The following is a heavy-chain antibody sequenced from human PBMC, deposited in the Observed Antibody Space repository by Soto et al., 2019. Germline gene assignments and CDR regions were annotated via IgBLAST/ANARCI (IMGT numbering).Heavy chain of an antibody. CDR1: GYTYISYS. J-gene: IGHJ5*02. Sequence: GASVKVSCKASGYTYISYSMHWVRQAPGQRLEWMGWINVGNGNTKYSQNFQGRVTINQDTSASTAYMELSSLTSEDTAVYYCAREKWGSGSRWLDPWCQGTLVTVSS. CDR3: AREKWGSGSRWLDP. D-gene: IGHD6-19*01. CDR2: INVGNGNT. V-gene: IGHV1-3*01.